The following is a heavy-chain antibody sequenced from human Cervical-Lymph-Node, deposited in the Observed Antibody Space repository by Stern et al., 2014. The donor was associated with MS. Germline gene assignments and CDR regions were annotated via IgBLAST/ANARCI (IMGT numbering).Heavy chain of an antibody. CDR3: ARGGYSYGYASDY. Sequence: VQLVESGPGLVKPSETLSLTCSVSGGSISTYYWSWIRQPPGKGLEWIGYIYNSGSTNYNPSLRSRVTISVDTSKNQFSLKLRSVTAADTAVYYCARGGYSYGYASDYWGQGTLVTVSS. CDR1: GGSISTYY. J-gene: IGHJ4*02. D-gene: IGHD5-18*01. V-gene: IGHV4-59*01. CDR2: IYNSGST.